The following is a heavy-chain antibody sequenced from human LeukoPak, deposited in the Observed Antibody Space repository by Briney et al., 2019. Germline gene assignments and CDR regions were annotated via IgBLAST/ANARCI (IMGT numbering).Heavy chain of an antibody. CDR1: GYTFTSYD. J-gene: IGHJ6*02. CDR3: ARPLSSYYYYGMDV. Sequence: ASVKVSCKASGYTFTSYDINWVRQATGQGLEWMGWMNPNSGNTGYAQKFQGRVTMTRNTSISTAYMELSSLRSGDTAVYYCARPLSSYYYYGMDVWGQGTTVTVSS. V-gene: IGHV1-8*01. D-gene: IGHD2-2*01. CDR2: MNPNSGNT.